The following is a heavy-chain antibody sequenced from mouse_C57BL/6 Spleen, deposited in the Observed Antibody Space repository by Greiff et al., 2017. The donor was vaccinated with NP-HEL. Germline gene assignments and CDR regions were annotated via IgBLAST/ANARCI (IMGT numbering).Heavy chain of an antibody. CDR3: VRHEGYYAMDY. CDR1: GFSFNTYA. J-gene: IGHJ4*01. Sequence: GGGLVQPKGSLKLSCAASGFSFNTYAMNWVRQAPGKGLEWVARIRSKSNNYATYYADSVKDRFTISRDDSESMLYLQMNNLKTEDTAMYYCVRHEGYYAMDYWGQGTSVTVSS. V-gene: IGHV10-1*01. CDR2: IRSKSNNYAT.